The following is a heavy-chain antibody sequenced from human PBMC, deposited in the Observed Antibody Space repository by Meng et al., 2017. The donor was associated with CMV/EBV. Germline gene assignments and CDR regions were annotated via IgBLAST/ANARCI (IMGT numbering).Heavy chain of an antibody. CDR3: ARTYSGSYLDYFDY. CDR2: INPNSGGT. Sequence: ASVKVSCKASGYTFTGYYMHWVRQAPGQGLEWMGWINPNSGGTNYAQKFQGRVTMTRDTSTSTVYMELSSLRSEDTAVYYCARTYSGSYLDYFDYWGQGTLVTVSS. J-gene: IGHJ4*02. CDR1: GYTFTGYY. V-gene: IGHV1-2*02. D-gene: IGHD1-26*01.